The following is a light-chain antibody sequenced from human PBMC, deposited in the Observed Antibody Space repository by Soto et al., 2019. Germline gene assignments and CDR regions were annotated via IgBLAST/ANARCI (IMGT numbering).Light chain of an antibody. CDR3: QERSNWPLT. J-gene: IGKJ4*01. CDR2: DAS. Sequence: EIVLTQSPATLSLSPGERATLSCRASQSVSTYLAWYQQKPGQAPRLLLYDASNRAAGSPATFSGSGSGTAFTLTISSLEPEDVAVYYCQERSNWPLTFGGGTKVEIK. CDR1: QSVSTY. V-gene: IGKV3-11*01.